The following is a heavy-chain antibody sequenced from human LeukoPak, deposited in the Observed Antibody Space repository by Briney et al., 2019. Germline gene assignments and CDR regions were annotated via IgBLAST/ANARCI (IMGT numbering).Heavy chain of an antibody. Sequence: PSETLSLTCAVSGGSISTRYYYWGWIRQPPGKGLEWIGTIHDSGSTYYSPSLKSQVTISVDTSNNQFSLKLSSVTAGDTAVYYCASLYFYGSGSFPNYWGQGIQVTVST. CDR1: GGSISTRYYY. V-gene: IGHV4-39*01. CDR2: IHDSGST. D-gene: IGHD3-10*01. J-gene: IGHJ4*02. CDR3: ASLYFYGSGSFPNY.